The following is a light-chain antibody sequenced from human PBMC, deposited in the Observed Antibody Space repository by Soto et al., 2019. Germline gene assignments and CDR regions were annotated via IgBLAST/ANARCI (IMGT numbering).Light chain of an antibody. CDR3: SSNTSSSTLDV. CDR2: DVS. Sequence: QSALTQPDSVSGSPGQSITISCTGTSSDVGGYNYVSWYQQHPGKAPKLMIYDVSNRPSGVSNRFSGSKSGNTASLTISGLQADDEADYYCSSNTSSSTLDVFGTGTKGTVL. J-gene: IGLJ1*01. V-gene: IGLV2-14*01. CDR1: SSDVGGYNY.